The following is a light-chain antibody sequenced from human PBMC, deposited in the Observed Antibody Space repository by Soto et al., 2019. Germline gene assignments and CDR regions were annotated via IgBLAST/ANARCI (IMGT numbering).Light chain of an antibody. V-gene: IGLV2-23*01. Sequence: QYVLTQPASVSGSPGQSITISCTGTSSDVGSYNLVSWYQQHPGKAPKLMIYEGSKRPSGVSNRFSGSKSGNTAPLTISGLQAEDEADYYCCSYASSNTLVFGGGTKLTVL. J-gene: IGLJ2*01. CDR2: EGS. CDR1: SSDVGSYNL. CDR3: CSYASSNTLV.